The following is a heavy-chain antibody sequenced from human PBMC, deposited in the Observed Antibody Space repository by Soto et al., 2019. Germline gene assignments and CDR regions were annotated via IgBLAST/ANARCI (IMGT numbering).Heavy chain of an antibody. CDR2: ISGSGGST. J-gene: IGHJ4*02. V-gene: IGHV3-23*01. Sequence: PGGSLRLSCTASGFTFSSYAMSWVRQAPGKGLEWVSAISGSGGSTYYADSVKGRFTISRDNSKNTLYLQMNSLGAEDTAVYYCAKDSVRGYYDSSGYLYYFDCWGQGTLVTVSS. D-gene: IGHD3-22*01. CDR1: GFTFSSYA. CDR3: AKDSVRGYYDSSGYLYYFDC.